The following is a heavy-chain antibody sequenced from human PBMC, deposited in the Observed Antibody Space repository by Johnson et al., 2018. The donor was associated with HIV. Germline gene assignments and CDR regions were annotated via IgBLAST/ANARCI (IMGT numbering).Heavy chain of an antibody. CDR2: IRQDGGER. Sequence: VKLVESGGGVVQPGRSLRLSCAASGFTFSSYAMHWVRQAPGKGLEWVANIRQDGGERYSVDSVKGRFSISRDNSKNSLYLQMNSLRAEDTAVYYCASGAQFGTVSHDAFDIWGQGTMVTVSS. V-gene: IGHV3-7*01. CDR1: GFTFSSYA. CDR3: ASGAQFGTVSHDAFDI. D-gene: IGHD1-7*01. J-gene: IGHJ3*02.